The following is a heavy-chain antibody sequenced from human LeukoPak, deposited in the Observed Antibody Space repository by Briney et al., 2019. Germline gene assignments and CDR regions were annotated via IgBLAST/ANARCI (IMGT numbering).Heavy chain of an antibody. CDR2: IRSESSST. CDR1: GFTFSRYT. V-gene: IGHV3-48*01. D-gene: IGHD3-16*01. Sequence: GGSLRLSCAASGFTFSRYTMNWVRQAPGKELEWISNIRSESSSTTYADSVKGRFTIYRDNAKNSLYLQINSLRAEDTAVYYCVRDLNWAFDYWGQGTLVTVSS. CDR3: VRDLNWAFDY. J-gene: IGHJ4*02.